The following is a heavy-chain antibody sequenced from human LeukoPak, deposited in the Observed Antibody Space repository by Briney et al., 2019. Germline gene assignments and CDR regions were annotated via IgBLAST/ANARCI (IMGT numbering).Heavy chain of an antibody. CDR3: ARNYGSGSYQLPFDY. D-gene: IGHD3-10*01. CDR2: INWNGGST. V-gene: IGHV3-20*04. Sequence: GGSLRLSCAASGFTLDDYGMSWVRHAPGKGLEWVSGINWNGGSTVYADSVKGRFTISRDNAKNSLYLQMNSLRAEDTALYYCARNYGSGSYQLPFDYWGQGTLVTVSS. J-gene: IGHJ4*02. CDR1: GFTLDDYG.